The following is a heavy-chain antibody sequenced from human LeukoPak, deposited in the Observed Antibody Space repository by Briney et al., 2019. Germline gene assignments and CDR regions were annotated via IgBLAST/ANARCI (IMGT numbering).Heavy chain of an antibody. CDR2: LYRGGST. Sequence: PGGSLRLSCEASGFSVGDNYMTWVRQAPGKGLEWVSVLYRGGSTIYADSVRGRFTISRDRDNNTLYLQMNDLRAEDTAVYYCVRDYFTDTAGYSEHYLDIWGQGTLVTVSS. D-gene: IGHD3-9*01. CDR1: GFSVGDNY. CDR3: VRDYFTDTAGYSEHYLDI. V-gene: IGHV3-53*01. J-gene: IGHJ4*02.